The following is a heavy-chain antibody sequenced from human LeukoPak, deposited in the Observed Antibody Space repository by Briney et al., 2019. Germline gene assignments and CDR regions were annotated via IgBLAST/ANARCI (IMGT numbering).Heavy chain of an antibody. CDR3: ARDEGPFDY. V-gene: IGHV3-30-3*01. CDR2: ISYDGSNK. J-gene: IGHJ4*02. Sequence: PGGSLRLSCAASGFTFSSYAMHWVRQAPGKGLEWVAVISYDGSNKYYADSVKGRFTISRDNSKNTLYLQMNSLRAEDTALYYCARDEGPFDYWGQGTLVTVSS. CDR1: GFTFSSYA.